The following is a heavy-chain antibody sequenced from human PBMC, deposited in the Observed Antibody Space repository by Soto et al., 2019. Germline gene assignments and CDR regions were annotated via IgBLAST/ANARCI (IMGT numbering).Heavy chain of an antibody. CDR3: AREFCSGGNCYTYYFDP. D-gene: IGHD2-15*01. J-gene: IGHJ5*02. V-gene: IGHV3-74*01. CDR1: GLTFNRYW. CDR2: INTDGSNT. Sequence: LRLSCAASGLTFNRYWMHWVRHAPGEGLVWVSHINTDGSNTNYADSVKGRFTISGDNAKSTLFLQMNSLRDEDTAVYYCAREFCSGGNCYTYYFDPWGQGIPVTVSS.